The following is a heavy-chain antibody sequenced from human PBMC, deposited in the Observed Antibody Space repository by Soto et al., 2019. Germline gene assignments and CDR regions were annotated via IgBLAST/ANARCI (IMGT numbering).Heavy chain of an antibody. Sequence: PGGSLRLSCAASGFTFDDYWMHWARQAPGKGLVWVARIESDGTSTSYAESVKGRFTIPRDNAKNTLYLQMNNLRGDDTAVYYCARDITGWTWGQGTLVTVSS. CDR2: IESDGTST. V-gene: IGHV3-74*01. J-gene: IGHJ4*02. CDR3: ARDITGWT. D-gene: IGHD6-19*01. CDR1: GFTFDDYW.